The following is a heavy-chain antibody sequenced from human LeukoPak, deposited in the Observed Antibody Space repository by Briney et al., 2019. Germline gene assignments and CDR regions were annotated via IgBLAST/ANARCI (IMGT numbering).Heavy chain of an antibody. Sequence: SETLSLTCAVYGGSFSGYYWSWIRQPPGRGLEWIGEINHSGSTNYNPSLKSRVTISVDTSKNQFSLKLSSVTAADTAVYYCAVERPGIAAAGILGYWGQGTLVTVSS. CDR3: AVERPGIAAAGILGY. J-gene: IGHJ4*02. CDR1: GGSFSGYY. V-gene: IGHV4-34*01. CDR2: INHSGST. D-gene: IGHD6-13*01.